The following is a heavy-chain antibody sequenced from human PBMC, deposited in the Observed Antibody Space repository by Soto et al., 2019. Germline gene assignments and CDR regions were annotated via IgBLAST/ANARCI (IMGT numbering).Heavy chain of an antibody. D-gene: IGHD3-22*01. CDR3: ARRLVIDYHDSSGYYYAVSYFDY. Sequence: GESLKISCKGSGYNFTSYWSGWVRQMPGKGLEWMGIIYPGDSDTRYSPSFQGQVTISADKSISTAYLQWSSLKASDTAMYYCARRLVIDYHDSSGYYYAVSYFDYWGQGTLVTVSS. V-gene: IGHV5-51*01. CDR1: GYNFTSYW. J-gene: IGHJ4*02. CDR2: IYPGDSDT.